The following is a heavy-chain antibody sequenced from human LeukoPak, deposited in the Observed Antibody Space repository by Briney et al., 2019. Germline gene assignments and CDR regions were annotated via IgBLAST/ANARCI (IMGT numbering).Heavy chain of an antibody. CDR1: GGSISSGNYY. V-gene: IGHV4-31*03. Sequence: SETLSLTCSVSGGSISSGNYYWNWIRQHPGKGLEWIGYVYYSGNSYFNPSLKSRVTISVDTFKNQFSLRLSSVTAADTAVYYCARGKACSTTSCSAGGWFDPWGQGTLVTVSS. CDR2: VYYSGNS. CDR3: ARGKACSTTSCSAGGWFDP. J-gene: IGHJ5*02. D-gene: IGHD2-2*01.